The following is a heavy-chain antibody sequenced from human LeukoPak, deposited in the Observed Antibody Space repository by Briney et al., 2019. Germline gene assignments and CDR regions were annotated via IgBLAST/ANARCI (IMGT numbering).Heavy chain of an antibody. CDR1: RFTFSSYW. V-gene: IGHV3-74*01. CDR3: ARQRIAAAGFLPLHGFDL. J-gene: IGHJ3*01. D-gene: IGHD6-13*01. Sequence: PGGSLRLSCLACRFTFSSYWMHWVRQDPRKGLVWFSRINGDGRNINYADSVRGRFTISRDNAKNTLYLQMNSLRAEDRAIYYCARQRIAAAGFLPLHGFDLWGQGTMVTVSS. CDR2: INGDGRNI.